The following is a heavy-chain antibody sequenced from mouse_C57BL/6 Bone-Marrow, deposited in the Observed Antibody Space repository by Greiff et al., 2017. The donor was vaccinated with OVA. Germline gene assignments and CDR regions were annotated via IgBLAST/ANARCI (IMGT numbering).Heavy chain of an antibody. CDR2: IDPANGNT. D-gene: IGHD2-4*01. Sequence: VQLKESVAELVRPGASVKLSCTASGFNIKNTYMHWVKQRPEQGLEWIGRIDPANGNTKYAPKFQGKATITADKSSNTAYLQLSSLTSEDTAIYYCASPGDYGPWFAYWGQGTLVTVSA. V-gene: IGHV14-3*01. J-gene: IGHJ3*01. CDR3: ASPGDYGPWFAY. CDR1: GFNIKNTY.